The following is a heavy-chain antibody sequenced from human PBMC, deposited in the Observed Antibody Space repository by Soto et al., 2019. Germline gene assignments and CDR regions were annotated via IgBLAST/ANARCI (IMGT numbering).Heavy chain of an antibody. CDR2: TWYDGSNK. V-gene: IGHV3-33*01. D-gene: IGHD6-19*01. CDR1: GFTFSSYG. J-gene: IGHJ2*01. CDR3: ARDPCSTGWHGYFDL. Sequence: QVQLVESGGGVVQPGRSLRLSCAASGFTFSSYGMHWVRQAPGKGLEWVAGTWYDGSNKYYADSVKGRFTISRDNSMNTLYLQMKSLRAGDTAVYYCARDPCSTGWHGYFDLWGRGTLVTVSS.